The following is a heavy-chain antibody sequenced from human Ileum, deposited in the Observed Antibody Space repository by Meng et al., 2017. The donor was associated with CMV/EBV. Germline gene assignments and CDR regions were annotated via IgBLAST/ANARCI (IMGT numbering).Heavy chain of an antibody. D-gene: IGHD6-19*01. V-gene: IGHV3-48*03. J-gene: IGHJ3*02. CDR3: ARDRGTTSGWRDAFDI. CDR2: ISDSGSTI. CDR1: GFIFSNYD. Sequence: GGSLRLSCAASGFIFSNYDMNWVRQAPGKGLEWVSYISDSGSTIYYADSVKGRFTISRDNAKNSLFLQMNDLRAEDTAVYYRARDRGTTSGWRDAFDIWGQGTMVTVSS.